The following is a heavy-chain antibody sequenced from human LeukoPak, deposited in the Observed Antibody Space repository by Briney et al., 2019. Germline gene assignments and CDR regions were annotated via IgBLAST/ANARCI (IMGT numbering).Heavy chain of an antibody. J-gene: IGHJ4*02. Sequence: GGSLKLSWAAPGFTFTIHWLSWVPQAPGKGWEGGARMNLEGSEKYYVDSVKGRFTISRDNAKTSLYLEMNSLRAEDTAVYYCARDATYCTNGVCYTRFDYWGQGTLVTVSS. D-gene: IGHD2-8*01. CDR1: GFTFTIHW. V-gene: IGHV3-7*01. CDR2: MNLEGSEK. CDR3: ARDATYCTNGVCYTRFDY.